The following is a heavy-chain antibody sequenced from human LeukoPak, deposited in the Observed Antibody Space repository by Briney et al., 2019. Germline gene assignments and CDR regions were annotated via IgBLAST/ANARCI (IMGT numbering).Heavy chain of an antibody. J-gene: IGHJ6*04. D-gene: IGHD2-2*01. CDR1: GFTFSSYE. CDR2: ISSSGNTI. CDR3: ARDETAVLVPAAMGHYGMDV. Sequence: PGGSLRLSCAASGFTFSSYEMNWVRQPPGKGLEWVSYISSSGNTIYYADSLKGRSTISRDNAKNSLYLQMNSLRAEDTAVYYCARDETAVLVPAAMGHYGMDVWGKGTTVTVSS. V-gene: IGHV3-48*03.